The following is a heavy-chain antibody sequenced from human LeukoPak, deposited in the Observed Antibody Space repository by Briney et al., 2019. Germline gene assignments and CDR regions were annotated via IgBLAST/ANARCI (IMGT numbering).Heavy chain of an antibody. J-gene: IGHJ6*03. CDR2: ISSSGSTT. Sequence: PGGTLRLSCAASGFTFSSYSMSWVRQAPGKGLEWVSYISSSGSTTYYADSVKGRFTISRDNSKNTLYLQMNSLRAEDTAVYYCAKDSGDEFPTSYNLYSSGWYSGYYYYMDVWGKGTTVTISS. D-gene: IGHD6-19*01. V-gene: IGHV3-23*01. CDR1: GFTFSSYS. CDR3: AKDSGDEFPTSYNLYSSGWYSGYYYYMDV.